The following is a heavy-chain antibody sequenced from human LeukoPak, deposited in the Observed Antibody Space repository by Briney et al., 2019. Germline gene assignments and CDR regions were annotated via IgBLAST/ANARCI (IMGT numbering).Heavy chain of an antibody. CDR2: MNPNSGNT. J-gene: IGHJ4*02. CDR3: ATTYYYGSGRGYYFDY. CDR1: GYAFTSYD. D-gene: IGHD3-10*01. V-gene: IGHV1-8*01. Sequence: ASVKVSCKASGYAFTSYDINWVRQATGQGLEWMGWMNPNSGNTGYAQKFQGRVTMTRNTSISTAYMELSSLRSEVTAVYYCATTYYYGSGRGYYFDYWGQGTLVTVSS.